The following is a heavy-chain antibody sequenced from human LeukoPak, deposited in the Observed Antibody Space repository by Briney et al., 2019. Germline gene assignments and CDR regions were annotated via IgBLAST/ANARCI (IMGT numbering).Heavy chain of an antibody. J-gene: IGHJ3*02. CDR2: VKSKTAAGTT. CDR3: TTNDAFDI. Sequence: GGSLRLSCAASGSTFSDAWMNCVRQAPGKGLEWVGRVKSKTAAGTTDYAAPVTGRFTISRDDSKNTLYLQMNSLKTEDTAVYYCTTNDAFDIWGQGTMVTVSS. CDR1: GSTFSDAW. V-gene: IGHV3-15*01.